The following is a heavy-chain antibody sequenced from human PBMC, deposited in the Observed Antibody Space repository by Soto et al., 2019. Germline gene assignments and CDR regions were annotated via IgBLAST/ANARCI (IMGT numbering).Heavy chain of an antibody. CDR1: GYTFTSYG. D-gene: IGHD3-3*01. CDR2: ISAYNGNT. V-gene: IGHV1-18*01. Sequence: ASVKVSCKASGYTFTSYGISWVRQAPGQGLEWMGWISAYNGNTNYAQKLQGRVTMTTDTSTSTAYMELRSLRSDDTAVYYCARDRRITIFGVVNRYYFDYWGQGTPVTVSS. J-gene: IGHJ4*02. CDR3: ARDRRITIFGVVNRYYFDY.